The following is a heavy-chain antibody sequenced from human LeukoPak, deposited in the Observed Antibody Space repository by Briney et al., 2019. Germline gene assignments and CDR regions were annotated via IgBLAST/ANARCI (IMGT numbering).Heavy chain of an antibody. D-gene: IGHD5-12*01. J-gene: IGHJ4*02. CDR1: GGSISSYY. Sequence: SETLSLTCTVSGGSISSYYWSWIRQPPGRGLEWIGYIYNSASTNYNPSLKSRVTMSADTSKNQFSLRLSYVTAAGTAVYYCARAGGYALHFGYWGQGALVTVSS. V-gene: IGHV4-59*01. CDR3: ARAGGYALHFGY. CDR2: IYNSAST.